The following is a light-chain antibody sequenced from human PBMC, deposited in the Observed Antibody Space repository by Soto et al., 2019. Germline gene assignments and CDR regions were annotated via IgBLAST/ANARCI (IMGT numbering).Light chain of an antibody. CDR3: FSFTTTSTHV. V-gene: IGLV2-14*02. Sequence: QSALTHPASVSGSPGRSITISCTGTSSDVGTYNLVSWYQQHPGDAPRLMVYDVNRRPSGVSNRFSGSKSGNTAYLTISGLQVEDEAEYFCFSFTTTSTHVFGTGTKVTVL. J-gene: IGLJ1*01. CDR1: SSDVGTYNL. CDR2: DVN.